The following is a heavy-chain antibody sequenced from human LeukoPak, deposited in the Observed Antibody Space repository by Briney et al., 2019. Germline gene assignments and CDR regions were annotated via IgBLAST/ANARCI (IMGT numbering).Heavy chain of an antibody. CDR2: ISSNSSYI. J-gene: IGHJ4*02. CDR1: GFTFSSYS. V-gene: IGHV3-21*01. D-gene: IGHD6-19*01. CDR3: ARDLPAAGSDY. Sequence: GGSLRLSCAASGFTFSSYSMNWVRQAPGKGLEWVSSISSNSSYIYYADSVKGRFTISRDNAKNSLYLQMNSLRAEDTAVYYCARDLPAAGSDYWGQGTLVTVSS.